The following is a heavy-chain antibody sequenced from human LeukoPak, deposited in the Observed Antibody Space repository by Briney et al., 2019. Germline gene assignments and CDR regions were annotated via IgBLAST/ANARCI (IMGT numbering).Heavy chain of an antibody. V-gene: IGHV7-4-1*02. D-gene: IGHD2-2*01. CDR3: ARDVSCSSTSCYSSNWFDP. CDR1: GYTFTSYA. Sequence: GASVKVSCKASGYTFTSYAMNWVRQAPGQGLEWMGWINTNTGNPTYAQGFTGRFVFSLDTSVSTAYLQISSLKAEDTAVYYCARDVSCSSTSCYSSNWFDPWGQGTLVTVSS. J-gene: IGHJ5*02. CDR2: INTNTGNP.